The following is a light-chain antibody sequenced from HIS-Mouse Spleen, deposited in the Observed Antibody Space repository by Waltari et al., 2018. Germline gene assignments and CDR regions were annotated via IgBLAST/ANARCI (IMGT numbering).Light chain of an antibody. CDR2: GAS. J-gene: IGKJ1*01. CDR3: QQYNNWWT. CDR1: QSVSSN. Sequence: EIVMTQSPATLSVSPGERATISCRPSQSVSSNLAWYQQKPGQAPRLLIYGASTRATGIPARFSGSGSGTEFTLTISSLQSEDFAVYYCQQYNNWWTFGQGTKVEIK. V-gene: IGKV3-15*01.